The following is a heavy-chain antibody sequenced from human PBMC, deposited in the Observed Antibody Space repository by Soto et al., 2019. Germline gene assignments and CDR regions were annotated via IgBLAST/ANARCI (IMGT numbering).Heavy chain of an antibody. CDR2: IYQSGVT. CDR3: AGMPYTSGLRFDP. D-gene: IGHD6-19*01. V-gene: IGHV4-30-2*01. J-gene: IGHJ5*02. Sequence: TLSLTCNMSGDSYSISTYSWSWIRQPPGKALQWIGFIYQSGVTSYNPSLASRVSISLDRSNTQCSLKLKSVTAADTAVYFCAGMPYTSGLRFDPWGPGTLVTVSS. CDR1: GDSYSISTYS.